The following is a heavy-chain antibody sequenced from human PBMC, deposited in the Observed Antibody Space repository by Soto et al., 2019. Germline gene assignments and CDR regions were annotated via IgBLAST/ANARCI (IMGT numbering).Heavy chain of an antibody. J-gene: IGHJ4*02. CDR2: ISTYNGNT. CDR1: GYTFTSSG. Sequence: WASVKVSCKASGYTFTSSGITWVRQAPGQGLEWMGWISTYNGNTNYAQNFQGRVTMTTDTSTSTAYMELRSLRSDDTAVYYCARCGGWNYASDYWGQGTLVTVSS. CDR3: ARCGGWNYASDY. V-gene: IGHV1-18*01. D-gene: IGHD1-7*01.